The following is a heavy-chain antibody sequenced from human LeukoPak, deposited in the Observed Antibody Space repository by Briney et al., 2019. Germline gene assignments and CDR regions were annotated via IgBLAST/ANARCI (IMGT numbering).Heavy chain of an antibody. V-gene: IGHV3-23*01. Sequence: GGSLRLSCAASGFTFSSYGMSWVRQAPGKGLEWVSAISGSGGSTYYADSVKGRFTISRDNSKNTLYLQMSSLRADDTAVYYCAKDQSSGWPHYFDYWGQGTLVTVSS. CDR2: ISGSGGST. CDR1: GFTFSSYG. CDR3: AKDQSSGWPHYFDY. J-gene: IGHJ4*02. D-gene: IGHD6-19*01.